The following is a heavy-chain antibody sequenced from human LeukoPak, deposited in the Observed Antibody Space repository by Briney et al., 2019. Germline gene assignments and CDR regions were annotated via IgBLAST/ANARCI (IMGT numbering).Heavy chain of an antibody. CDR1: GFTFSSYA. V-gene: IGHV3-23*01. CDR2: ISGSGGST. D-gene: IGHD2-2*02. CDR3: ARDQNLVYCSSTSCYTFSYYYGMDV. J-gene: IGHJ6*02. Sequence: GGPLRLSCAASGFTFSSYAMSWVRQAPGKGLEWVSAISGSGGSTYYADSVKGRFTISRDNSKNTLYLQMNSLRAEDTAVYYCARDQNLVYCSSTSCYTFSYYYGMDVWGQGTMVTVSS.